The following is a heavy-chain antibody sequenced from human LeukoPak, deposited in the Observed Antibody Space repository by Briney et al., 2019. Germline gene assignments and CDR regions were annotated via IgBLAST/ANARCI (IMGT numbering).Heavy chain of an antibody. J-gene: IGHJ3*02. Sequence: ASVKVSCKASGYTFTSQYVHWVRQAPGRGLEWMGIINPSGGSTRYVQKFQGRVTMTRDTSTSTVYMELKRLRSEDTAVYYCASWFGENDALDIWGQGTMVTVSS. V-gene: IGHV1-46*01. CDR2: INPSGGST. D-gene: IGHD3-10*01. CDR3: ASWFGENDALDI. CDR1: GYTFTSQY.